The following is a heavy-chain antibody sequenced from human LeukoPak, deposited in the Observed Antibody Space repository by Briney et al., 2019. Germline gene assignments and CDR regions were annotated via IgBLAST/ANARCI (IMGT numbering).Heavy chain of an antibody. CDR3: ARDPLLLWFGELSGSWFDP. D-gene: IGHD3-10*01. J-gene: IGHJ5*02. Sequence: ASVKVSCKASGYTFTGYYMHWVRQAPGQGLEWMGWISPNSGGTNYAQKFQGRVTMTRDTSISTAYMELSRLRSDDTAVYYCARDPLLLWFGELSGSWFDPWGQGTLVTVSS. CDR2: ISPNSGGT. V-gene: IGHV1-2*02. CDR1: GYTFTGYY.